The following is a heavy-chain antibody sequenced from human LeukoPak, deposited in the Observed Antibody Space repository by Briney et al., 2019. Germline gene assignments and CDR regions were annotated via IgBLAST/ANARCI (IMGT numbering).Heavy chain of an antibody. CDR2: IRYDGSNK. CDR3: ARDGQQLGPFDY. J-gene: IGHJ4*02. CDR1: GFTFSNAW. D-gene: IGHD6-13*01. V-gene: IGHV3-30*02. Sequence: GSLRLSCAASGFTFSNAWMSWVRQAPGKGLEWVAFIRYDGSNKYYADSVKGRFTISRDNSKNTVYLQMNSLRAEDTAVYYCARDGQQLGPFDYWGQGTLVTVSS.